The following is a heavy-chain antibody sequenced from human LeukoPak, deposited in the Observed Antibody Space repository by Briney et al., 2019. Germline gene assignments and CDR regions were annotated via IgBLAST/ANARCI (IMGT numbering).Heavy chain of an antibody. V-gene: IGHV5-51*01. D-gene: IGHD2-15*01. CDR1: GYSFTNYW. J-gene: IGHJ4*02. Sequence: GESLKISCKGSGYSFTNYWIGWVRKMPGKGLEWMGIIYPDDSDIRYRPSFQGQVTISADKSISTAYLQWSSLKASDTAMYYCARRGAERICSGGSCYYDSWGQGTLVTVSS. CDR3: ARRGAERICSGGSCYYDS. CDR2: IYPDDSDI.